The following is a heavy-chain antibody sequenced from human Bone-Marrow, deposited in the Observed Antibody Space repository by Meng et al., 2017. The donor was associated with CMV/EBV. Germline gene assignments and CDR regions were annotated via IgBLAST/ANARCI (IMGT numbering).Heavy chain of an antibody. V-gene: IGHV3-23*04. CDR2: LSATGGNT. CDR3: AKDPGSGYWVY. Sequence: VGSGRALKKPAGSLRLSCEASIFTFSTYWMTWVRQARGKGLEWVSALSATGGNTYYADSVQGRFTVSRDNSKNIMYLQMNNLRGEDTARYYCAKDPGSGYWVYWGQGTLVTVSS. J-gene: IGHJ4*01. D-gene: IGHD3-22*01. CDR1: IFTFSTYW.